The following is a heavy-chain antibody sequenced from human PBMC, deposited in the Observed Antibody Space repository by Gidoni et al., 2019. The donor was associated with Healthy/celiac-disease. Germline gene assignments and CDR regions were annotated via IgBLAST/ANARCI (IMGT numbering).Heavy chain of an antibody. CDR3: ARDSSGYHYYYYGMDV. D-gene: IGHD3-22*01. CDR1: GGSLSSYY. CDR2: IYYSGST. Sequence: QVQLQESGPGLVKPSETLSLTCTVSGGSLSSYYWSWIRQPPGKGLEWIGYIYYSGSTNYNPSLKSRVTISVDTSKNQFSLKLSSVTAADTAVYYCARDSSGYHYYYYGMDVWGQGTTVTVSS. V-gene: IGHV4-59*01. J-gene: IGHJ6*02.